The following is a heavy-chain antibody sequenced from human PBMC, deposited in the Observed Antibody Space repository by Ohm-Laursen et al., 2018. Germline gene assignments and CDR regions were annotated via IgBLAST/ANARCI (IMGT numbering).Heavy chain of an antibody. V-gene: IGHV1-18*01. CDR1: GYTFTSYG. CDR3: ARDEPPNYYDSSGYYYRRYFQH. J-gene: IGHJ1*01. CDR2: ISAYNGNT. Sequence: VASVKVSCKASGYTFTSYGISWVRQTPGQGLEWMGWISAYNGNTNYAQKLQGRVTMTTDTSTSTAYMELRSLRSDDTAVYYCARDEPPNYYDSSGYYYRRYFQHWGQGTLVTVSS. D-gene: IGHD3-22*01.